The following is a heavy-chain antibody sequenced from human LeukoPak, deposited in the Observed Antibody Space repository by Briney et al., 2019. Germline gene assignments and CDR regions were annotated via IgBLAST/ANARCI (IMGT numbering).Heavy chain of an antibody. V-gene: IGHV4-4*07. CDR1: GGSISSYY. D-gene: IGHD6-13*01. Sequence: PSETLSLTCTVSGGSISSYYWSWVRQPAGKGLEWIGRIYTSGNTNYNPSFKGRVTMSVDTSKNQFSLNLSSVTAADTAVYYCARGRGSSWYYFDYWGQGTLVTVSS. CDR3: ARGRGSSWYYFDY. CDR2: IYTSGNT. J-gene: IGHJ4*02.